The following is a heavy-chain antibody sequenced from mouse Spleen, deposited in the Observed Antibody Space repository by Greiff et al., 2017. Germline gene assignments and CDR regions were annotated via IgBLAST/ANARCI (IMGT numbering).Heavy chain of an antibody. Sequence: VQLQQSGAELVRSGASVKLSCTASGFNIKDYYMHWVKQRPEQGLEWIGWIDPENGDTEYAPKFQGKATMTADTSSNTAYLQLSSLTSEDTAVYYCARSTPVVVPLDYWGQGTTLTVSS. CDR2: IDPENGDT. J-gene: IGHJ2*01. V-gene: IGHV14-4*02. CDR1: GFNIKDYY. D-gene: IGHD1-1*01. CDR3: ARSTPVVVPLDY.